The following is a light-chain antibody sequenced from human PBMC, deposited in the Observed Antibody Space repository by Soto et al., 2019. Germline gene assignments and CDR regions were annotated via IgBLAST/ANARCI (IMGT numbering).Light chain of an antibody. CDR3: QQYGTLPTT. Sequence: EIVLTQSPGTLSLSPGERATLSCRASQSVSSSYLAWYQQTPGQAPRLLIYGASTRATGIPDRFSGSGSGTDFTLTISRLEPEDFTVYYCQQYGTLPTTFGPGTKVDI. J-gene: IGKJ3*01. CDR1: QSVSSSY. CDR2: GAS. V-gene: IGKV3-20*01.